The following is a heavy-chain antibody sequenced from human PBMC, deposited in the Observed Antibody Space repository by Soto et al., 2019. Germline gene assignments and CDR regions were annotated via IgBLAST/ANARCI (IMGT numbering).Heavy chain of an antibody. CDR1: GYTFTSYA. J-gene: IGHJ6*03. CDR2: INAGNGNT. Sequence: GASVKVSCKASGYTFTSYAMHWVRQAPGQRLEWMGWINAGNGNTKYSQKFQGRVTITRDTSASTAYMELSSLRSEDTAVYYCARDVVPAKPEFGVTPYYYYMDVWGKGTTVTVSS. D-gene: IGHD2-2*01. V-gene: IGHV1-3*01. CDR3: ARDVVPAKPEFGVTPYYYYMDV.